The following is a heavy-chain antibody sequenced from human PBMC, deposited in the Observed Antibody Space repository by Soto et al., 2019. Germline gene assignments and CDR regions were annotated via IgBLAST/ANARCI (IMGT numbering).Heavy chain of an antibody. Sequence: QVQLQESGPGLVKPSETLSLTCTVSGGSISSYYWSWIRQPPGKGLEWIGYIYYSGSTNYNPSLKSXATXSXGTSKNQFSLKLSSVTAADTAVYYCARGYSYGYVYYWGQGTLVTVSS. V-gene: IGHV4-59*01. CDR1: GGSISSYY. J-gene: IGHJ4*02. D-gene: IGHD5-18*01. CDR2: IYYSGST. CDR3: ARGYSYGYVYY.